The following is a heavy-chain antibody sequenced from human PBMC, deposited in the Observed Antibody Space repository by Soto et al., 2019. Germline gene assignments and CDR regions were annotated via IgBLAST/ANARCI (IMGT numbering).Heavy chain of an antibody. V-gene: IGHV4-31*03. CDR3: SRDGNGDYGGPFDY. CDR1: GGSISSGGYY. J-gene: IGHJ4*02. Sequence: QVQLQESGPGLVKPSQTLSLTCTVSGGSISSGGYYWSWIRQHPGKGLEWIGYIYYSGSTYYNPSLESRVTISVDTSKNHFSLKLSSVTAADTAVYYCSRDGNGDYGGPFDYWGQGTLVTVSS. D-gene: IGHD4-17*01. CDR2: IYYSGST.